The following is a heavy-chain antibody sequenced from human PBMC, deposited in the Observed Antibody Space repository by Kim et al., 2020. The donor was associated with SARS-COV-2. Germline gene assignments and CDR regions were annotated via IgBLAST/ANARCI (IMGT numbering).Heavy chain of an antibody. Sequence: GGSLRLSCAASGFTFSNFWMTWVRQAPGKGLEWVANIKQDGSEKYYVDSVNGRFTISRDNAKNSLYLQMNSLKAEDTAVYYCAREGQLQASYYGVDVWGQGTTVTVSS. D-gene: IGHD4-4*01. CDR1: GFTFSNFW. CDR3: AREGQLQASYYGVDV. J-gene: IGHJ6*02. V-gene: IGHV3-7*01. CDR2: IKQDGSEK.